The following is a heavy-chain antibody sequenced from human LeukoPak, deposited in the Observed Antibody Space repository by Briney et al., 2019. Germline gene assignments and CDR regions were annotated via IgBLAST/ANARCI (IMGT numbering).Heavy chain of an antibody. CDR3: ARDDCGDTCYPGGY. V-gene: IGHV1-3*01. D-gene: IGHD2-21*01. Sequence: ASVKASCKASGYTFTKYVVHWVRQAPGQRPEWMGWINAGNGDTKYSQNFQDRVTITRDTSANTAYMELSSLTPEDTALYYCARDDCGDTCYPGGYWGQGTLVTVSS. CDR1: GYTFTKYV. J-gene: IGHJ4*02. CDR2: INAGNGDT.